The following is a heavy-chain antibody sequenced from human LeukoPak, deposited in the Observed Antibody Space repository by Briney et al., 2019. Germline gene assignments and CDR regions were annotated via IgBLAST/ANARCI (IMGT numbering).Heavy chain of an antibody. CDR1: GFTFSSYN. Sequence: GGSLRLSCEASGFTFSSYNMNWVRQAPGKGLGWVSYISGRGNTIKYADSVKGRFTISRDNGKNSLYLHMSNLRAEDTAVYYCARDPPALEDFDYWGQGTQVTVSS. V-gene: IGHV3-48*04. J-gene: IGHJ4*02. CDR2: ISGRGNTI. CDR3: ARDPPALEDFDY.